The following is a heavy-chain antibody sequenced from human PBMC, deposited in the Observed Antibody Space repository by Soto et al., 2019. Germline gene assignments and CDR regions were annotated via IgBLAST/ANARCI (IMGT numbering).Heavy chain of an antibody. D-gene: IGHD3-22*01. CDR3: ATDSTGYYPDAFDV. CDR1: GAAMSSYY. J-gene: IGHJ3*01. Sequence: SETLSLTCTVSGAAMSSYYWSWIRQSPGKGLEWIGYIYNSGTIDYNPSLKSRVTISVERSKFQFSLRLTSVTAADTAVYFCATDSTGYYPDAFDVWGQGARVTVSS. V-gene: IGHV4-59*03. CDR2: IYNSGTI.